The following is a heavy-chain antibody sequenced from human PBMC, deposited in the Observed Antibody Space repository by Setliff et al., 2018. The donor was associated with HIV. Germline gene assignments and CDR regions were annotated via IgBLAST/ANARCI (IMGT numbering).Heavy chain of an antibody. CDR3: ARWTYYHASGSYRGKFDY. CDR1: GGYISDGDYY. J-gene: IGHJ4*02. V-gene: IGHV4-30-4*08. D-gene: IGHD3-10*01. Sequence: LSLTCTVSGGYISDGDYYWTWIRQPPGKGLEWIGHSYYSGSAHYNASLKSRVTMSVDMSNNQFSLKLRSVTAADTAVYYCARWTYYHASGSYRGKFDYWGQGTLVTVSS. CDR2: SYYSGSA.